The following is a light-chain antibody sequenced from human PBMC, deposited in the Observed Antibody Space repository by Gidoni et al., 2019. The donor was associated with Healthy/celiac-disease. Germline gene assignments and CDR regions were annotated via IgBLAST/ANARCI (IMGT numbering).Light chain of an antibody. CDR3: PQRSNWLP. CDR1: QSVSSY. CDR2: DAS. V-gene: IGKV3-11*01. Sequence: ELVLTQSPATLSLSPGERATRSCRASQSVSSYLSWYQQKPGQAPRLLISDASNRATGIPSMFSGSGSGTDFTLTISSLEPEDFAVYYCPQRSNWLPFGGGTKVEIK. J-gene: IGKJ4*01.